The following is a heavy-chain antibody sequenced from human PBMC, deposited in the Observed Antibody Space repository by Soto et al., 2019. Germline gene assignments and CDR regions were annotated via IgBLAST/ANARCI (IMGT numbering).Heavy chain of an antibody. CDR1: GYTFTSYY. V-gene: IGHV1-46*01. CDR3: ARDARRITIFGVVIKSLPRGGWFDP. J-gene: IGHJ5*02. CDR2: INPSGGST. Sequence: QVQLVQSGAEVKKPGASVKVSCKASGYTFTSYYMHWVRQAPGQGLEWMGIINPSGGSTSYAQKFQGRVTMTRDASTSTDYMELSSLRSEDTAVYYCARDARRITIFGVVIKSLPRGGWFDPWGQGTLVTVSS. D-gene: IGHD3-3*01.